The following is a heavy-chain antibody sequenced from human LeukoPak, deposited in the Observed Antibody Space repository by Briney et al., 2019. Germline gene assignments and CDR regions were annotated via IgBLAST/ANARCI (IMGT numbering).Heavy chain of an antibody. J-gene: IGHJ6*03. CDR2: IYHSGST. Sequence: SEALSLTCTVSGYSIISGYYLGWIRQPPGKGLEWIGSIYHSGSTYDNPSLKSRVTISVDTSKNQFSLKLSSVTAADTAVYYCARVSYRCGLGYYYYMDVWGKGTTVTVSS. CDR3: ARVSYRCGLGYYYYMDV. V-gene: IGHV4-38-2*02. D-gene: IGHD5-18*01. CDR1: GYSIISGYY.